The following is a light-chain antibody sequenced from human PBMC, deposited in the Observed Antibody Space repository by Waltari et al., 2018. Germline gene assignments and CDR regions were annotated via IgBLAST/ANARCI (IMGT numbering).Light chain of an antibody. Sequence: EIVMTQFPDSLAVSLGERATINCKSSQSVLYSSDNKNYLAWYQQKPGQPPKLLMHWASTRESGVPDRFSGSGSGTDFTLTISSLQAEDVAVYYCQQYYSNSPVTFGGGTKVEIK. V-gene: IGKV4-1*01. CDR2: WAS. CDR3: QQYYSNSPVT. J-gene: IGKJ4*01. CDR1: QSVLYSSDNKNY.